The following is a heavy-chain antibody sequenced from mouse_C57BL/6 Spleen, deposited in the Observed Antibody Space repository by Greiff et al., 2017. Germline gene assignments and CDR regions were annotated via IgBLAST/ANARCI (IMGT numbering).Heavy chain of an antibody. J-gene: IGHJ3*01. Sequence: VQLKESGPELVKPGASVKIPCKASGYTFTDYNMDWVKQSHGKSLEWIGDINPNNGGTIYNQKFKGKATLTVDKSSSTAYMELRSLTSEDTAVYYCASMVTTGFAYWGQGTLVTVSA. CDR2: INPNNGGT. CDR1: GYTFTDYN. D-gene: IGHD2-2*01. CDR3: ASMVTTGFAY. V-gene: IGHV1-18*01.